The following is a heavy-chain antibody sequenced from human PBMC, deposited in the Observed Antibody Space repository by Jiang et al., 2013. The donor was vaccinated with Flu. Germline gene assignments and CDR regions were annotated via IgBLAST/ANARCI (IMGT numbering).Heavy chain of an antibody. CDR1: GFSLSTSGVG. CDR2: IYWNDDK. CDR3: AHRGGSDDAFDI. D-gene: IGHD1-26*01. Sequence: KPTQTLTLTCTFSGFSLSTSGVGVGWIRQPPGKALEWLALIYWNDDKRYSPSLKSRLTITKDTSKNQVVLTMTNMDPVDTATYYCAHRGGSDDAFDIWGQGTMVTVSS. V-gene: IGHV2-5*01. J-gene: IGHJ3*02.